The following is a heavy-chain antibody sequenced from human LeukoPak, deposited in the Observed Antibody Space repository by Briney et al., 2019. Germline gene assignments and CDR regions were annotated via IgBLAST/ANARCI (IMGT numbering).Heavy chain of an antibody. CDR1: GGSISSGGYY. CDR3: ARDPSGYFNY. V-gene: IGHV4-61*08. CDR2: IYYSGST. J-gene: IGHJ4*02. D-gene: IGHD3-22*01. Sequence: SETLSLTCTVSGGSISSGGYYWSWIRQPPGKGLEWIGFIYYSGSTNYNPSLKSRVTISVDTSKNQFSLRLSSVTAADTAVYYCARDPSGYFNYWGQGTLATVSS.